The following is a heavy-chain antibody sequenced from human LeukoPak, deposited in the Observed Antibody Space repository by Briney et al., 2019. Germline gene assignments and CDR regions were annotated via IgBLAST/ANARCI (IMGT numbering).Heavy chain of an antibody. J-gene: IGHJ4*02. Sequence: PSETLSLTCTVSGGSLSSYYWSWIRQPPGKELEWIGYIYYSGSTNYNPSLKSRVTISVDTSKNQFSLKPSSVTAADTAVYYCARGERRWYFDYWGQGTLVTVSS. V-gene: IGHV4-59*01. CDR3: ARGERRWYFDY. D-gene: IGHD1-26*01. CDR1: GGSLSSYY. CDR2: IYYSGST.